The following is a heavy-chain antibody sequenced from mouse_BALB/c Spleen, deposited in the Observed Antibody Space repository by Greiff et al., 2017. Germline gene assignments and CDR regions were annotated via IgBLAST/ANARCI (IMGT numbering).Heavy chain of an antibody. Sequence: DVQLQESGAELVRSGASVKLSCTASGFNIKDYYMHWVKQRPEQGLEWIGWIDPENGDTEYAPKFQGKATMTADTSSNTAYLQLSSLTSQATALSSSPALLRLRAMDYWGQGTSVTVSS. V-gene: IGHV14-4*02. CDR3: PALLRLRAMDY. J-gene: IGHJ4*01. CDR1: GFNIKDYY. D-gene: IGHD1-2*01. CDR2: IDPENGDT.